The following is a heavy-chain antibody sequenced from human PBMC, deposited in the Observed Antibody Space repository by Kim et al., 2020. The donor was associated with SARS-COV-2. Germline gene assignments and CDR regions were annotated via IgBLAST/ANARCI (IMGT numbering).Heavy chain of an antibody. CDR1: GFTFSRHW. CDR3: VRDGPQLSQDFDY. CDR2: ITSEHDGSTA. J-gene: IGHJ4*02. Sequence: GGSLRLSCAASGFTFSRHWMHWVRQTPGKGLVWVSHITSEHDGSTAGYADSVRGRFTISRDNAKNMLYLQMNSLKTEDTAVYYCVRDGPQLSQDFDYWGQGTLVTVSS. D-gene: IGHD2-2*01. V-gene: IGHV3-74*01.